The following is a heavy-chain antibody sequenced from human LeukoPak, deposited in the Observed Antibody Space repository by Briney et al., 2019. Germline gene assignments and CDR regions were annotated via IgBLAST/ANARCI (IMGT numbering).Heavy chain of an antibody. J-gene: IGHJ4*02. V-gene: IGHV4-59*01. CDR1: GGSISTYY. CDR2: IYYRGTT. CDR3: ARLRYSSGQDY. D-gene: IGHD6-19*01. Sequence: KPSETLSLTCTVSGGSISTYYWSWIRQPPGKGLEWIGYIYYRGTTNYNPSLKSRVTISVDTSKNQFSLKLSSVTAADTAVYYCARLRYSSGQDYWGPGTLVTVSS.